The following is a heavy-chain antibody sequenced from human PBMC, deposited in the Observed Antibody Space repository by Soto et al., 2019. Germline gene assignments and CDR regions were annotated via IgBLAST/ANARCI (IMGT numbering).Heavy chain of an antibody. CDR3: ARRFLEWLYPYYFDY. J-gene: IGHJ4*02. D-gene: IGHD3-3*01. V-gene: IGHV4-34*01. CDR2: INHSGST. Sequence: PSETLSLTCAVYGGSFSGYYWSWIRQPPGKGLEWIGEINHSGSTNYNPSLKSRVTISVDTSKNQFSLKLSSVTAADTAVYFCARRFLEWLYPYYFDYWGQGTLVTVSS. CDR1: GGSFSGYY.